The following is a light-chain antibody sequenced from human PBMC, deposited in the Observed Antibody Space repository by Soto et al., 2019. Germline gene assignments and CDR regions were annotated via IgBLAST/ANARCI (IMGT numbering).Light chain of an antibody. V-gene: IGKV3-15*01. J-gene: IGKJ1*01. Sequence: PTLSCRVTQRSSSSYLAWYQQKLGQAPRLLIYGASTRATGISDRFSGSGSGTEFTLTISRLESEDFAIYYCQQDSSWPRTFGQGTKVDIK. CDR2: GAS. CDR1: QRSSSSY. CDR3: QQDSSWPRT.